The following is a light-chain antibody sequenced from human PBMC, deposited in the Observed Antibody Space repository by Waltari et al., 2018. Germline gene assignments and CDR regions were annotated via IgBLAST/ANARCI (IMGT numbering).Light chain of an antibody. J-gene: IGKJ3*01. CDR1: QSVLYSFNNKNY. CDR3: QQYYSTPPT. Sequence: DIVMTQSPDSLAVSLGESATINCKSSQSVLYSFNNKNYLACYQQKPGQPPKLLIYWASTRESGVPDRFSGSGSGTDFTLTISSLQAEDVAVYYCQQYYSTPPTFGPGTKVDIK. CDR2: WAS. V-gene: IGKV4-1*01.